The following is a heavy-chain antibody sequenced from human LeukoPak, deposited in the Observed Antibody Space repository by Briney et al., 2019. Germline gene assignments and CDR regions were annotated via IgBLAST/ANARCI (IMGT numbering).Heavy chain of an antibody. D-gene: IGHD2-15*01. CDR1: GFILSTHG. Sequence: GGSLRLSCAASGFILSTHGMHWVRQAPGKGLEWVSFLWYDGSNRYYSDSVKGRFTISRDNSKNTLYLQMNGLRAEDTAVYFCAREVAANWFDPWGQGTLVTVSS. CDR2: LWYDGSNR. CDR3: AREVAANWFDP. V-gene: IGHV3-33*01. J-gene: IGHJ5*02.